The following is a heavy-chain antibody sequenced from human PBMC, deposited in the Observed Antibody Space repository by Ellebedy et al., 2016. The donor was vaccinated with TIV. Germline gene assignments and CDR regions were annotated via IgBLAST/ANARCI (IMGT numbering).Heavy chain of an antibody. CDR3: AKVALGYSGWDWFDP. Sequence: GESLKISXAASGFTFSHPAMSWVRQAPGKGLEWVSVISAGGGNTYYADSVKGRFTVSRDDSKNTVYLHMDSLRAEDTALYYCAKVALGYSGWDWFDPWGQGTLVTVSS. D-gene: IGHD1-26*01. V-gene: IGHV3-23*01. CDR2: ISAGGGNT. J-gene: IGHJ5*02. CDR1: GFTFSHPA.